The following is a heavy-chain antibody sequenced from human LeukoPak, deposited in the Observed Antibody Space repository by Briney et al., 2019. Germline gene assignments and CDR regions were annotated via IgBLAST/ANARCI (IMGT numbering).Heavy chain of an antibody. CDR2: IDWDDDK. V-gene: IGHV2-70*11. D-gene: IGHD3-22*01. Sequence: RESGPALVKPTQTLTLTCTFSGFSLSTSGMCVSWIRQPPGKALEWLARIDWDDDKYYSTSLKNRLTISKDTSKNQVVLTMTNMDPVDTATYYCAHYKYSYYYDSSGYHWGQGTLVTVSS. CDR3: AHYKYSYYYDSSGYH. J-gene: IGHJ4*02. CDR1: GFSLSTSGMC.